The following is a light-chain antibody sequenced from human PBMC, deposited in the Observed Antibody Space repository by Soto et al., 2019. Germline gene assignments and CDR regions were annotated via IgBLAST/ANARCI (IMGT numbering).Light chain of an antibody. CDR3: CSYAGSSTVV. Sequence: QSALTQPASVSGSPGQSITISCTGTSSDVGSYNLVSWYQQHPGKAPKLMIYEGSKRPSGVSNRLSGSKSGNTASLTISGLKAEDEADYYCCSYAGSSTVVFGGGTQLTVL. V-gene: IGLV2-23*01. CDR1: SSDVGSYNL. CDR2: EGS. J-gene: IGLJ2*01.